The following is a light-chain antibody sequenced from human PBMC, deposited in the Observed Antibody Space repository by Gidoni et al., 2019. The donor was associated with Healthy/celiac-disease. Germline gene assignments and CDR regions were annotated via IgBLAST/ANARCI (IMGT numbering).Light chain of an antibody. CDR2: KAS. J-gene: IGKJ1*01. CDR1: QSISSW. V-gene: IGKV1-5*03. CDR3: QQYNSYWT. Sequence: DIQLTQSPSTLSASVGARVTITCRASQSISSWLAWYQQEPGKAPKLLIYKASSLESGVPSRFSGSGSGTEFTLTISSLQPDDFATYYCQQYNSYWTFGQGTKVEIK.